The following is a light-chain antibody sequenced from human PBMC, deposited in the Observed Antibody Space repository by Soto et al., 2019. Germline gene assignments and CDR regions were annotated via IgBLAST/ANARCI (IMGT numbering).Light chain of an antibody. CDR2: EVS. Sequence: QSVLTQPASVSGSPGQSITISCTATTSDVGSYNYVSWYQQHPGKAPKLMIYEVSNRPSGVSNRFSGSKSGNTASLTISGLQAEDEAYYYCNSYTSTNTWVFGTGTKLTVL. CDR1: TSDVGSYNY. CDR3: NSYTSTNTWV. V-gene: IGLV2-14*01. J-gene: IGLJ1*01.